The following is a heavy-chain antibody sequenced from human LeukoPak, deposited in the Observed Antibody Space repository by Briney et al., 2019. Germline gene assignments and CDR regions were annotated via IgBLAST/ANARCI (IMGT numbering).Heavy chain of an antibody. D-gene: IGHD3-22*01. J-gene: IGHJ4*02. CDR3: ARGEGDYDVLFDY. V-gene: IGHV4-39*01. CDR2: IHYSGST. CDR1: RGSISSSSYY. Sequence: SETLSLTCTVSRGSISSSSYYWGWIRQPPGKGLGWIGNIHYSGSTYYNPSLKSRVTISVDTSKNQFSLKLSSVTAADTAVYYCARGEGDYDVLFDYWGQGTLVTVSS.